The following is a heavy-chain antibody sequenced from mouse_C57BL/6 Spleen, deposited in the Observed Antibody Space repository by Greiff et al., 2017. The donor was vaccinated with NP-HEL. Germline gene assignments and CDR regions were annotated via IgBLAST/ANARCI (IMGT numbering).Heavy chain of an antibody. V-gene: IGHV3-8*01. Sequence: EVQLVESGPGLAKPSQTLSLPCSVTGYSITSDYWNWIRKFPGNKLEYMGYISYSGSTYYNPSLKSRISITRDTFKNQYYLQLNSVTTEDTATYYCARKRVTTVVADYDFDYWGQGTTLTVSS. CDR3: ARKRVTTVVADYDFDY. J-gene: IGHJ2*01. CDR2: ISYSGST. CDR1: GYSITSDY. D-gene: IGHD1-1*01.